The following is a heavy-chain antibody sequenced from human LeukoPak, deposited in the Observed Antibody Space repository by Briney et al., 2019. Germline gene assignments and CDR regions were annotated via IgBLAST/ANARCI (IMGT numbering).Heavy chain of an antibody. Sequence: GGSLRLSCAASGFTFSSYGMHWVRQAPGKGLEWVAVISYDGSNKYYADSVKGRFTISRDNSKNTLYLQMNSLRAEDTAVYYCARDRITMVRGVIITLYGMDVWGQGTTVTVSS. D-gene: IGHD3-10*01. V-gene: IGHV3-30*03. J-gene: IGHJ6*02. CDR1: GFTFSSYG. CDR3: ARDRITMVRGVIITLYGMDV. CDR2: ISYDGSNK.